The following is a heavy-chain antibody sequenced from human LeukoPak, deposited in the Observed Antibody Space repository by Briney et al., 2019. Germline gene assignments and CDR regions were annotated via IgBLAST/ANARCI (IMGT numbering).Heavy chain of an antibody. CDR1: GGSISNYY. CDR3: ARFSGRTTVTTRGDY. CDR2: INHSGST. D-gene: IGHD4-17*01. Sequence: SETLSLTCTVSGGSISNYYWSWIRQPPGKGLEWIGEINHSGSTNYNPSLKSRVTISVDTSKNQFSLKLSSVTAADTAVYYCARFSGRTTVTTRGDYWGQGTLVTVSS. V-gene: IGHV4-34*01. J-gene: IGHJ4*02.